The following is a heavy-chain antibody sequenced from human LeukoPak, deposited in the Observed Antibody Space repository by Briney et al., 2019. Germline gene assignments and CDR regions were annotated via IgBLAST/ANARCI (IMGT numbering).Heavy chain of an antibody. V-gene: IGHV3-30-3*01. CDR3: ARDFVTMVRGVMAPSFDY. CDR1: GFTFSSYA. J-gene: IGHJ4*02. CDR2: ISYDGSNK. D-gene: IGHD3-10*01. Sequence: PGGSLRLSCAASGFTFSSYAMHWVRQAPGKGLEWVAVISYDGSNKYYADSVKGRFTISRDNSKNTLYLQMNSLRAEDTAVYYCARDFVTMVRGVMAPSFDYWGQGTLVTVSS.